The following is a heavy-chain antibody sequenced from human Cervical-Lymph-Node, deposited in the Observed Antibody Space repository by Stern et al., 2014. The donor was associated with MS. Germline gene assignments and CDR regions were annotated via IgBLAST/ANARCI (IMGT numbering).Heavy chain of an antibody. Sequence: VQLVESGGGVVQPGMSLRLSCAVSGFTFRSYAMHWVRQAPGKGLEWVAVISYDGSNKYYSDSVKCRFTISRDNSKNTLYLQMKSLRAEDTAVYYCASGVVAAPYDPFDYWGRGTLVTVSS. D-gene: IGHD2-15*01. J-gene: IGHJ4*02. CDR3: ASGVVAAPYDPFDY. CDR2: ISYDGSNK. V-gene: IGHV3-30-3*01. CDR1: GFTFRSYA.